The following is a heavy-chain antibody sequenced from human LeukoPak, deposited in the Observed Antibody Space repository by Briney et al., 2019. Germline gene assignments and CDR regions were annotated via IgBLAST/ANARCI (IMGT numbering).Heavy chain of an antibody. V-gene: IGHV4-39*07. D-gene: IGHD3-22*01. CDR1: GGSISSSSYY. CDR3: ARALSITMIVAGDYFDY. J-gene: IGHJ4*02. Sequence: PSETLSLTRTVSGGSISSSSYYWGWIRQPPGKGLEWIGSIYYSGSTYYNPSLKSRVTISVDTSKNQFSLKLSSVTAADTAVYYCARALSITMIVAGDYFDYWGQGTLVTVSS. CDR2: IYYSGST.